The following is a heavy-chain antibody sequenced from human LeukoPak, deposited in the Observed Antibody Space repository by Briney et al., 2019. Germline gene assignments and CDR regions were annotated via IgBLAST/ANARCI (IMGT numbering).Heavy chain of an antibody. CDR3: AKSGVTTVRYYYMDV. V-gene: IGHV3-48*01. J-gene: IGHJ6*03. CDR2: ISNSGDRI. Sequence: GGSLRLSCTTSGFMSTLYSMSWVRQSPGKGLELISYISNSGDRIYYADSVKGRFTISRDNSKNTLYLQMNSLRAEDTAVYYCAKSGVTTVRYYYMDVWGKGTTVTISS. D-gene: IGHD4-11*01. CDR1: GFMSTLYS.